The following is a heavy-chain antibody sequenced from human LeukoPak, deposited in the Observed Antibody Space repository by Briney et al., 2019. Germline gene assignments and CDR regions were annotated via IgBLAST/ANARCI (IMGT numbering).Heavy chain of an antibody. CDR3: TRAASSGPLFTYHMDV. D-gene: IGHD3-22*01. CDR1: GGSFSGYY. CDR2: INHSGST. J-gene: IGHJ6*03. V-gene: IGHV4-34*01. Sequence: PSETLSLTCAVYGGSFSGYYWSWIRQPPEKGLEWIGKINHSGSTNYNPSLKSRATISVDTSKNQFSLKLTSVTAADTAVYYCTRAASSGPLFTYHMDVWGKGTTVTVSS.